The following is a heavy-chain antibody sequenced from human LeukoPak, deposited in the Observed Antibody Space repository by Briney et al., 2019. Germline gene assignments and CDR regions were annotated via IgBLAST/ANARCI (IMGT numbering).Heavy chain of an antibody. Sequence: GGSLRLSCAASGFTFSVAAMTWVRQAPGKGLEWVSLIGASGESTYYADSVKGRFITSRDNSKNTLSLQMNSLRVEDTAMYFCAKDIQLSTWGLGTMVTVSS. CDR2: IGASGEST. V-gene: IGHV3-23*01. D-gene: IGHD5-24*01. J-gene: IGHJ3*01. CDR1: GFTFSVAA. CDR3: AKDIQLST.